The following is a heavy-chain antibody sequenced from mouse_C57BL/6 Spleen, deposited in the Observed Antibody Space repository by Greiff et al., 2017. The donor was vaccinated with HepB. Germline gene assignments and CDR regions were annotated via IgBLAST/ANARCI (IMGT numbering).Heavy chain of an antibody. CDR1: GYTFTSYW. D-gene: IGHD5-1-1*01. CDR3: ARLHTPYYYAMDY. Sequence: QVQLQQPGAELVKPGASVKLSCKASGYTFTSYWMHWVKQRPGQGLEWIGKINPNSGSTNYNEKFKSKATLTVDKSSSTAYMQLSSLTSEDSAVYYCARLHTPYYYAMDYWGQGTSVTVSS. V-gene: IGHV1-64*01. J-gene: IGHJ4*01. CDR2: INPNSGST.